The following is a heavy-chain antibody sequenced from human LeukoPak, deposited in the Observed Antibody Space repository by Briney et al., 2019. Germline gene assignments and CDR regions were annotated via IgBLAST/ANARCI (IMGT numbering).Heavy chain of an antibody. CDR2: IYSGGST. CDR3: AKDPYSGYSYGYFDY. J-gene: IGHJ4*02. D-gene: IGHD5-18*01. Sequence: GGSLRLSCAASGFTVSSNYMSWVRQAPGKGLEWVSVIYSGGSTYYADPVKGRFTISRDNPKNTLYLQMSSLRAEDTAVYYCAKDPYSGYSYGYFDYWGQGTLVTVSS. CDR1: GFTVSSNY. V-gene: IGHV3-53*01.